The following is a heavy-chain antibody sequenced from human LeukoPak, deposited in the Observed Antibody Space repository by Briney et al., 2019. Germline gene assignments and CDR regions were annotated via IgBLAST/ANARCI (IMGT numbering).Heavy chain of an antibody. CDR3: ARDLDCSGGSCYSGLGY. CDR1: GYTFTSYG. V-gene: IGHV1-18*01. D-gene: IGHD2-15*01. J-gene: IGHJ4*02. CDR2: ISAYNGNT. Sequence: EASVKVSCKASGYTFTSYGISWVRQAPGQGLEWMGWISAYNGNTNYAQKLQGRVTMTTDTSTSTAYMELRSLRSDDTAVYYCARDLDCSGGSCYSGLGYWGQGTLVTVSS.